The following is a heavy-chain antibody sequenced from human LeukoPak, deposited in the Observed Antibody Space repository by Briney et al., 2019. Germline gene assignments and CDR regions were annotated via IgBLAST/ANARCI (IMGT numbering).Heavy chain of an antibody. CDR3: AKDGSSSFDY. CDR2: ISYDGSNK. V-gene: IGHV3-30*18. CDR1: GFTFSNYW. Sequence: GGSLRLSCVVSGFTFSNYWMTWVRQAPGKGLEWVAVISYDGSNKYYADSVKGRFTISRDNSKNTLYLQMNSLRAEDTAVYYCAKDGSSSFDYWGQGTLVTVSS. D-gene: IGHD6-13*01. J-gene: IGHJ4*02.